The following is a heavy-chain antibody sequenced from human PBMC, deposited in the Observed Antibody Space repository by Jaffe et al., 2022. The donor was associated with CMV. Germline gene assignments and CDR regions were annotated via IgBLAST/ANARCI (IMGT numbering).Heavy chain of an antibody. D-gene: IGHD2-21*02. J-gene: IGHJ4*02. Sequence: EVQMVESGGDLVQPGGSLRLSCAASGFSISSYWIHWVRQAPGKGLEWVADIKQDGTRQYYGDSVKGRFTISRDNAENSVYLQMNSLRVEDTAVYYCSRAVMTVPGGDWWGQGTLVIVSS. V-gene: IGHV3-7*01. CDR2: IKQDGTRQ. CDR3: SRAVMTVPGGDW. CDR1: GFSISSYW.